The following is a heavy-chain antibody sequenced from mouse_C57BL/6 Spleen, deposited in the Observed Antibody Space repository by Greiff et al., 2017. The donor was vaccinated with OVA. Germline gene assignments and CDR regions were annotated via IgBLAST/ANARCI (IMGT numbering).Heavy chain of an antibody. V-gene: IGHV1-82*01. J-gene: IGHJ3*01. CDR3: ARRGDYDSWFAY. CDR2: IYPGDGDT. D-gene: IGHD2-4*01. Sequence: QVQLQQSGPELVKPGASVKISCKASGYAFSSSWMNWVKQRPGTGLEWIGRIYPGDGDTNYNGKFKGKATLTADKSSSTAYMQLSSLTSEDSAVYCCARRGDYDSWFAYWGQGTLVTVSA. CDR1: GYAFSSSW.